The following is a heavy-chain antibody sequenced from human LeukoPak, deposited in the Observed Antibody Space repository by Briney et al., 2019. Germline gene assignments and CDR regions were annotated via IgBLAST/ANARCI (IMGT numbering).Heavy chain of an antibody. Sequence: GGSLTLSCAASGFTLSSYWMSWVRQPPGKGLEWVANIKQDGGEMYYVDTVKSRFTIYRNNAKNALYLQMNNLRDDDTAVYYCARDKIEGATYFDYWGQGTLVTVSS. CDR1: GFTLSSYW. J-gene: IGHJ4*02. CDR2: IKQDGGEM. CDR3: ARDKIEGATYFDY. D-gene: IGHD1-26*01. V-gene: IGHV3-7*01.